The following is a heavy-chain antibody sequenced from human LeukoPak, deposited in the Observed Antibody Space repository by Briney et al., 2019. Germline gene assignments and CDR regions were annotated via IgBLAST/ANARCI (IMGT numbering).Heavy chain of an antibody. CDR3: ARDVSFSTVETYYYYYMDV. J-gene: IGHJ6*03. D-gene: IGHD4-17*01. CDR1: GFTFSSYS. CDR2: ISSSSYI. Sequence: PGGSLRLSCAASGFTFSSYSMNWVRQAPGKGLEWVSSISSSSYIYYADSVKGRFTISRDNAKNSLYLQMNSLRAEDTAVYYCARDVSFSTVETYYYYYMDVWGKGTTVTVSS. V-gene: IGHV3-21*01.